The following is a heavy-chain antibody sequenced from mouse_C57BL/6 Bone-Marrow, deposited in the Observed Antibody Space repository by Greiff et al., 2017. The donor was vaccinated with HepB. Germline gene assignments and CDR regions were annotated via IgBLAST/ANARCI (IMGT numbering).Heavy chain of an antibody. CDR2: INPNNGGT. D-gene: IGHD1-1*01. CDR3: ARSGYDGSSYHWYFDV. V-gene: IGHV1-26*01. Sequence: EVQLQQSGPELVKPGASVKISCKASGYTFTDYYMNWVKQSHGKSLEWIGDINPNNGGTSYNQKFKGKATLTVDKSSSTAYMELRSLTSEDSAVYYGARSGYDGSSYHWYFDVWGTGTTVTVSS. J-gene: IGHJ1*03. CDR1: GYTFTDYY.